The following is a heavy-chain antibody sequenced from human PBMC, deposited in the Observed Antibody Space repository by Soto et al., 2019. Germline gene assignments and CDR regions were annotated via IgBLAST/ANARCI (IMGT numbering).Heavy chain of an antibody. Sequence: TGGSLRLSCAASGFTFSSYGMHWVRQAPGKGLEWVAVIWYDGSNKYYADSVKGRFTISRDNSKNTLYLQMNSLRAEDTAVYYCARATGSNHPFDYWGQGSLVTVSS. J-gene: IGHJ4*02. V-gene: IGHV3-33*01. CDR2: IWYDGSNK. D-gene: IGHD2-2*01. CDR1: GFTFSSYG. CDR3: ARATGSNHPFDY.